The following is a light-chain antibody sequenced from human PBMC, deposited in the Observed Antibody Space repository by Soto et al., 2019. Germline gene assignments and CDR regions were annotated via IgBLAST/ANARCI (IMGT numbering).Light chain of an antibody. V-gene: IGKV3-20*01. CDR1: QSVDSSL. CDR3: QQYGTSPQA. Sequence: EIVLTQSPGTLSLSPGDSATLSCRASQSVDSSLLAWYQQKPGQAPRLLIYDASSRASGIPDRFGGSGSGTDFTLTISRLEPEDFAVYYCQQYGTSPQAFGQGTKVEIK. CDR2: DAS. J-gene: IGKJ1*01.